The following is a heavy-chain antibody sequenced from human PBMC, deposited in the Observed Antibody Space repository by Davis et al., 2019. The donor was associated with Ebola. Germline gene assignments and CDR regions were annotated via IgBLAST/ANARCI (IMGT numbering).Heavy chain of an antibody. CDR3: ARGGRSGYSSGWYTALDY. J-gene: IGHJ4*02. CDR1: GYTFTSYY. D-gene: IGHD6-19*01. CDR2: INPSGGST. Sequence: AASVKVSCKASGYTFTSYYIHWVRQAPGQGLEWMGIINPSGGSTFYAQKFQGRVTMTRDTSTSTVYMELSSLRSEDTAVYYCARGGRSGYSSGWYTALDYWGQGTLVTVSS. V-gene: IGHV1-46*01.